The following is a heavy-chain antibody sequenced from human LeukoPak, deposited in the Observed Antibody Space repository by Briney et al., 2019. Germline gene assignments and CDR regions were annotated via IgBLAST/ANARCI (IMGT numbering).Heavy chain of an antibody. CDR1: GGSISSGSYY. J-gene: IGHJ4*02. V-gene: IGHV4-39*07. Sequence: SETLSLTCTVSGGSISSGSYYWSWVRQAPGTGLEWIGSIYYSGSTYYNPSLKSRVTISVDTSKNQFSLKLSSVTAADTAVYYCARDPRASLVGGPDYFDYWGQGTLVTVSS. CDR2: IYYSGST. CDR3: ARDPRASLVGGPDYFDY. D-gene: IGHD1-26*01.